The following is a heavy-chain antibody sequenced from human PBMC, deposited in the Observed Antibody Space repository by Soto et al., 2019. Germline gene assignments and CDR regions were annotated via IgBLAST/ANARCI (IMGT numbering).Heavy chain of an antibody. D-gene: IGHD3-22*01. Sequence: QVQLVQSGAEVKKPGASVKVSCKASGYTFTTYYMHWIRQAPGQGLEWMGIIDPRAGSTSHAQKFQGRVTMTRDTSTSTVYMDLRSPRSEDTAVYYCAGAGYYDSSGYDGFDIWGQGTMVTVSS. V-gene: IGHV1-46*01. J-gene: IGHJ3*02. CDR2: IDPRAGST. CDR3: AGAGYYDSSGYDGFDI. CDR1: GYTFTTYY.